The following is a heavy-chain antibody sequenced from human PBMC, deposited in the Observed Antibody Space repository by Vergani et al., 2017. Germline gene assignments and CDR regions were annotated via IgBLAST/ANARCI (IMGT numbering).Heavy chain of an antibody. D-gene: IGHD6-6*01. V-gene: IGHV1-3*01. CDR2: LNAGNGNT. J-gene: IGHJ3*01. CDR1: GYTFTSYA. Sequence: QVQLVQSGAEVKKPGASVKVSCKASGYTFTSYAMHWVRQAPGQRLEWRGWLNAGNGNTKYSQKFQGRVTITRDTSASTAYMELSSLRSDDTAVYYCASSSSIAARPDSFDVWGQGRVVTVSS. CDR3: ASSSSIAARPDSFDV.